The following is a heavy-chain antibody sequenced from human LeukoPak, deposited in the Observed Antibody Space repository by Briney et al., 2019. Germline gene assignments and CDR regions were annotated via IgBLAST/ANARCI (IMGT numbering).Heavy chain of an antibody. J-gene: IGHJ5*02. Sequence: SETLSLTCTVSGGSISTYYWSWIRQSPGKGLEWIGYIYYTGSANYNPSLKSRVTISVDTSKNQFSLKLSSVTAADAAVYYCARPYYYDSRIDPWGQGILVTVSS. CDR1: GGSISTYY. CDR2: IYYTGSA. V-gene: IGHV4-59*01. D-gene: IGHD3-22*01. CDR3: ARPYYYDSRIDP.